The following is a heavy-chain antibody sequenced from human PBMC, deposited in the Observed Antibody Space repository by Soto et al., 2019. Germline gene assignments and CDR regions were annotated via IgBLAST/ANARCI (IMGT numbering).Heavy chain of an antibody. D-gene: IGHD2-15*01. J-gene: IGHJ6*02. CDR1: GFTFRIYA. CDR2: IRGNGAGI. CDR3: AKRGDILDVSSSFVGYGMDV. Sequence: GGSLRLSCVASGFTFRIYAMTWVNQAPGKGLERVARIRGNGAGISYADSVKGRFTISRDNSKNTVYLQMNSLRADDTAVYFCAKRGDILDVSSSFVGYGMDVWGQGTTVTVSS. V-gene: IGHV3-23*01.